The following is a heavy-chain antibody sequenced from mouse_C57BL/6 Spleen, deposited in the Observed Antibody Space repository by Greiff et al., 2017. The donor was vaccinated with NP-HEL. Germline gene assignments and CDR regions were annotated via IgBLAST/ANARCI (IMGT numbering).Heavy chain of an antibody. CDR1: GYTFTSYD. CDR3: ARDDNYGSSWFAY. Sequence: QVQLKESGPELVKPGASVKLSCKASGYTFTSYDINWVKQRPGQGLEWIGWIYPRDGSTKYNEKFKGKATLTVDTSSSTAYMELHSLTSEDSAVYFCARDDNYGSSWFAYWGQGTLVTVSA. J-gene: IGHJ3*01. V-gene: IGHV1-85*01. CDR2: IYPRDGST. D-gene: IGHD1-1*01.